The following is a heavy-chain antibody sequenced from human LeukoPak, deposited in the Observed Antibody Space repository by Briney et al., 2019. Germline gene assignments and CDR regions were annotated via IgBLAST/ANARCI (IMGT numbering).Heavy chain of an antibody. Sequence: GGSLRLSCVASGFSFSSYEMNWVRQAPGKGLEWVSYISSSGFTMYYADSVEGRFTISRDHAKNSLYLQMNSLRAEDTAVYYCARRAGAYSHPYDYWGQGTLVTVSS. CDR2: ISSSGFTM. D-gene: IGHD4/OR15-4a*01. CDR1: GFSFSSYE. V-gene: IGHV3-48*03. CDR3: ARRAGAYSHPYDY. J-gene: IGHJ4*02.